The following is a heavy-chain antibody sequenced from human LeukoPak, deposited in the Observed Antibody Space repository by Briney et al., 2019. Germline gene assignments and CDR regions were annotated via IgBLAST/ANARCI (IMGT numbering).Heavy chain of an antibody. J-gene: IGHJ6*02. CDR1: TFTVSSNY. CDR3: ARGGVRDRSSWPDYYYYGVDV. D-gene: IGHD6-13*01. CDR2: IYSGDST. V-gene: IGHV3-66*01. Sequence: GGSLRLSCAASTFTVSSNYMSWVRQAPGKGLEWVSVIYSGDSTHYADSVKGRFTISRDNSKNTLYLQMNSLRVEDTAVYYCARGGVRDRSSWPDYYYYGVDVWGQGTTVTVSS.